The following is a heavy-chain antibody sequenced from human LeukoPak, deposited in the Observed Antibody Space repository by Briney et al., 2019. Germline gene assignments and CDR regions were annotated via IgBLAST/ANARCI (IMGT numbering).Heavy chain of an antibody. CDR1: GFTFSSYN. V-gene: IGHV3-21*01. CDR2: ITSGSSYI. Sequence: GGSLRLSCAASGFTFSSYNMNWVRQAPGKGLEWVSSITSGSSYIYYADSVKGRFTTSRDNVKNSLYLQMNSLRAEDTAVYYCARGIAAADYWGQGTLVTVSS. CDR3: ARGIAAADY. J-gene: IGHJ4*02. D-gene: IGHD6-13*01.